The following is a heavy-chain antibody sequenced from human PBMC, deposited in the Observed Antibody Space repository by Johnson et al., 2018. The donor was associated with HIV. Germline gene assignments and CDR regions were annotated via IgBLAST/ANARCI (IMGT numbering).Heavy chain of an antibody. CDR2: SRNRANGYTT. D-gene: IGHD1-1*01. CDR1: GFTSSDYY. V-gene: IGHV3-72*01. J-gene: IGHJ3*02. Sequence: VQLVESGGGLVQPGGSLRLSCAASGFTSSDYYMDWARQAPGKGLEWVGRSRNRANGYTTEYAASVKGRFTISRDDSHNTAYLQMNSLRAEDTAVYYCTTGAFHAYDMWGQGTMVTVSS. CDR3: TTGAFHAYDM.